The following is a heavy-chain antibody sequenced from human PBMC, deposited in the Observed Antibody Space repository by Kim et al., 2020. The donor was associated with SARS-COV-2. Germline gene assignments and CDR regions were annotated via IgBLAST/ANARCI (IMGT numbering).Heavy chain of an antibody. D-gene: IGHD7-27*01. J-gene: IGHJ4*01. CDR1: GFSFTTYW. V-gene: IGHV5-51*01. CDR3: ARRETVYHGKNWAFDY. Sequence: GESLKISCKGSGFSFTTYWIGWVRQMPGKGLEWMGIIYPDDSDTRYSPSFQGQVTFSADKSITTAYLKWTSLKASDTAIDYCARRETVYHGKNWAFDYWG. CDR2: IYPDDSDT.